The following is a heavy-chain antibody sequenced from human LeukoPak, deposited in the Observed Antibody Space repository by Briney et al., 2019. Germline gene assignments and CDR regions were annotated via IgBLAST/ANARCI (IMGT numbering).Heavy chain of an antibody. CDR2: ISGDSFHI. D-gene: IGHD6-13*01. CDR1: GFTFSSYS. Sequence: GGSLRLSCAASGFTFSSYSMNWVRQAPGKGLEWVSSISGDSFHIFYTDSVKGRFTISRDNAKKSVFLQMNSLRAEDTAVYYCARRRAASWSFDSWGQGTLVTVSS. CDR3: ARRRAASWSFDS. V-gene: IGHV3-21*01. J-gene: IGHJ4*02.